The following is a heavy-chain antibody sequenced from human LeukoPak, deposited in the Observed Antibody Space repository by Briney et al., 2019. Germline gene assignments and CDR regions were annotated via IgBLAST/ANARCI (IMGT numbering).Heavy chain of an antibody. V-gene: IGHV1-69*13. CDR1: GYTFTSYG. J-gene: IGHJ6*02. CDR2: IIPVFGTA. CDR3: ARDRWFGELLKGMDYYYGMDV. D-gene: IGHD3-10*01. Sequence: SVKVSCKASGYTFTSYGISWVRQAPGQGLEWMGGIIPVFGTANFAQKFQGRVTITADESTRTAYMTLSSLRSEDTAVYYCARDRWFGELLKGMDYYYGMDVWGQGTTVTVSS.